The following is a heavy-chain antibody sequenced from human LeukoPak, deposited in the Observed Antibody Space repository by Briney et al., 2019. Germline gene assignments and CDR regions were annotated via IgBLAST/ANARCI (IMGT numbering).Heavy chain of an antibody. CDR3: ARALRYYSDSSGYAFDY. V-gene: IGHV1-69*04. Sequence: SVKVSCKASGGTFTNYAINWVRQAPGQGLEWMGRIIPILDVTNYAQKFQGRVTITADQSTSTAYMELSSLRSEDTAVYYCARALRYYSDSSGYAFDYWGQGTLVTVSS. CDR1: GGTFTNYA. D-gene: IGHD3-22*01. CDR2: IIPILDVT. J-gene: IGHJ4*02.